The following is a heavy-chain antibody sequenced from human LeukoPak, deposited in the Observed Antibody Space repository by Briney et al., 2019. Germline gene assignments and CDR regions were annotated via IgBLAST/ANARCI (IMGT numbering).Heavy chain of an antibody. CDR1: GFTFSSYA. Sequence: RPGGSLRLSCAASGFTFSSYAMHWVRQAPGKGLEWVAVISYDGSNKYYADSVKGRFTISRDNSKNTLYLQMNSLRAEDTAVYYCARDPQSIAAAGYFDYWGQGTLVTVSS. D-gene: IGHD6-13*01. V-gene: IGHV3-30-3*01. CDR3: ARDPQSIAAAGYFDY. CDR2: ISYDGSNK. J-gene: IGHJ4*02.